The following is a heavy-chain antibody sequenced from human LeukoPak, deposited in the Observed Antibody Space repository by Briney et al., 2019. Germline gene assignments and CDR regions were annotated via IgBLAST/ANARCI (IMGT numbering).Heavy chain of an antibody. Sequence: ESGGSLRLSCAASGFTFSSYAMSWVRQAPGKGLEWVSAISGSGGSTYYADSVKGRFTISRDNSKNTLYLQMNSLRAEDTAVYYCAKDLFPLDQYYYDSSGYYLCAFDIWGQGTMVTVSS. J-gene: IGHJ3*02. D-gene: IGHD3-22*01. CDR2: ISGSGGST. CDR1: GFTFSSYA. CDR3: AKDLFPLDQYYYDSSGYYLCAFDI. V-gene: IGHV3-23*01.